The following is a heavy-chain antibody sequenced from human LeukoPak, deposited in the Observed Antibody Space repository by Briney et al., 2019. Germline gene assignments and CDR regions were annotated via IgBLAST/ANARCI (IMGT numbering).Heavy chain of an antibody. CDR2: ISYDGINK. V-gene: IGHV3-30-3*01. J-gene: IGHJ4*02. D-gene: IGHD2-21*01. Sequence: PGRSLRLSCAASGFTFSSYAMGWVRQAPGKGLEWVAVISYDGINKYYADSVKGRYTISRDNSKNTLYLQMNSLRAEDTAVYYCARGKTFRFDYWGQGTLVTVSS. CDR3: ARGKTFRFDY. CDR1: GFTFSSYA.